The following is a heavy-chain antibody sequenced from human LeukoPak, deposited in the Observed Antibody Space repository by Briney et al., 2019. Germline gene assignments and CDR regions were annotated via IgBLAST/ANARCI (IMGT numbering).Heavy chain of an antibody. CDR1: GFSFSSYA. Sequence: GGSLRLSCVASGFSFSSYAMSWVRQAPGKGLEWVSGISGSGSSSSTYYADSVKGRFTFSRDNSKNTLYLQMNSLRADDTAVYYCAKVRTSSTWYGSFDYWGQGTLVTVPS. V-gene: IGHV3-23*01. D-gene: IGHD6-13*01. J-gene: IGHJ4*02. CDR2: ISGSGSSSST. CDR3: AKVRTSSTWYGSFDY.